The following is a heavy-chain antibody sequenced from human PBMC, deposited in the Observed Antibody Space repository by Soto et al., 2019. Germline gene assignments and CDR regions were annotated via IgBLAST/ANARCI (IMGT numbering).Heavy chain of an antibody. V-gene: IGHV4-4*02. Sequence: KPSETLSLTCAVSGGSISSSNWWSWVRQPPGKGLEWIGEIYHSGSTNYNPSLKSRVTISVDKSKNQFSLKLSSVTAADTAVYYCARDGARILTSPSNWFDPWGQGTLVTVSS. D-gene: IGHD2-8*02. CDR1: GGSISSSNW. CDR2: IYHSGST. CDR3: ARDGARILTSPSNWFDP. J-gene: IGHJ5*02.